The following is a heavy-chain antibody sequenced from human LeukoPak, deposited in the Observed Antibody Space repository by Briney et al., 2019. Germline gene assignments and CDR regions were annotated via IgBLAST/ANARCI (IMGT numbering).Heavy chain of an antibody. Sequence: PSETLSLTCTVSGGSLSSSGYYWGWIRQPPGKGLEWIGNIYYSGSTYYNPSLKSRVTMSVDTSKNQFSLKLNSVTAADTAVYCCARSPALYGSGSYLGLNWFDPWGQGTLVTVSS. J-gene: IGHJ5*02. CDR3: ARSPALYGSGSYLGLNWFDP. CDR1: GGSLSSSGYY. D-gene: IGHD3-10*01. CDR2: IYYSGST. V-gene: IGHV4-39*01.